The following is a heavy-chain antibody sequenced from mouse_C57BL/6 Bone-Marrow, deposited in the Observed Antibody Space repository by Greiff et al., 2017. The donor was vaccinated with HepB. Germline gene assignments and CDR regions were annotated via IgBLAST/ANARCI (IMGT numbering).Heavy chain of an antibody. J-gene: IGHJ4*01. CDR3: ARGLRRSYAMDY. Sequence: EVNLLESGGGLVQSGRSLRLSCATSGFTFRDFYMEWVRHAPGKGLEWIAASRNKANDYTTEYSGSVKVRFIVSRDTSQSILYLQMNALRAEDTAIYYCARGLRRSYAMDYWGQGTSVTVSS. CDR2: SRNKANDYTT. V-gene: IGHV7-1*01. D-gene: IGHD2-4*01. CDR1: GFTFRDFY.